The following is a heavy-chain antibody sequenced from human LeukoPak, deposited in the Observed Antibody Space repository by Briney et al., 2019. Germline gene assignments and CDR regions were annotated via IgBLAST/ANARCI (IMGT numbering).Heavy chain of an antibody. V-gene: IGHV1-18*01. Sequence: GASVEVSCKASGYTFTSYGISWVRQAPGQGLEWMGWISAYNGNTNYAQKLQGRVTMTTDTSTSTAYMELRSLRSDDTAVYYCARVTYDNYYDSSGYYAAWGQGTLVTVSS. CDR2: ISAYNGNT. D-gene: IGHD3-22*01. CDR1: GYTFTSYG. CDR3: ARVTYDNYYDSSGYYAA. J-gene: IGHJ5*02.